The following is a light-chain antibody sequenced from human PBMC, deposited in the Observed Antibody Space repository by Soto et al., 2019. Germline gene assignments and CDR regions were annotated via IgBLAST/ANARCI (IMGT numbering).Light chain of an antibody. J-gene: IGLJ1*01. CDR1: SSDVGGYYY. V-gene: IGLV2-11*01. Sequence: QSALTQPRSVSGSPGQSVTISCTGSSSDVGGYYYVSWYQQHPGKAPRLMIYDVSKRPSGVPDRFSGSKSGNAASLIISGLQAEDEADYYCCSFAGSYTHYVFGTGTKVTVL. CDR3: CSFAGSYTHYV. CDR2: DVS.